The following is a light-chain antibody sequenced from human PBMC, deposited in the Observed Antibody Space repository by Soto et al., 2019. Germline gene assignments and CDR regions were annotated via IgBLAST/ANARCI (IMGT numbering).Light chain of an antibody. V-gene: IGLV2-18*02. CDR1: SSDIGYHNR. CDR2: EVS. CDR3: SSFASIATLV. Sequence: QSALTQPPSVSGSPGQSVTISCTGTSSDIGYHNRVSWYQQPPGTAPKLMIYEVSTRYSGVPDRFSGSKSGNTASLTISGLQAEDEADYYFSSFASIATLVFGGGTKLTVL. J-gene: IGLJ3*02.